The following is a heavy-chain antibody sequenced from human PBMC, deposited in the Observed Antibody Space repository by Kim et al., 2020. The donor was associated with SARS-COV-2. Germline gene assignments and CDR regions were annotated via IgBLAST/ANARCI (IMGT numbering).Heavy chain of an antibody. CDR3: ARETMVRGVISWFDP. J-gene: IGHJ5*02. Sequence: VSVKSRITINPDTSKNHFSLQLNSVTPEDTAVYYCARETMVRGVISWFDPWGQGTLVTVSS. D-gene: IGHD3-10*01. V-gene: IGHV6-1*01.